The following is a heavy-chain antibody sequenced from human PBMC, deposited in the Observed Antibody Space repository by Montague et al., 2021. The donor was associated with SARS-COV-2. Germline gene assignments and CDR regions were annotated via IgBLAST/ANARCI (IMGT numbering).Heavy chain of an antibody. CDR1: GGSINTGGYY. D-gene: IGHD3-22*01. J-gene: IGHJ5*02. CDR3: ARDYYDSTGLNWFDP. Sequence: TLSLTCSVSGGSINTGGYYWNWIRQSAGKGLEWIGRIHSSGGTNYNPSLKSRLTMSVDSSANQFSLKLTSVTAADTAVYYCARDYYDSTGLNWFDPWGQGLLVTVSS. CDR2: IHSSGGT. V-gene: IGHV4-61*02.